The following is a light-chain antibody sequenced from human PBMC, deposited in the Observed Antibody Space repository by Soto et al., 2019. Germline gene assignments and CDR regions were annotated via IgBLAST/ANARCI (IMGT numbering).Light chain of an antibody. CDR1: QSVGRN. Sequence: EIVMTQSPATLPVSPGERATLSCRASQSVGRNLAWYQLKPGLAPRLLIYAVSTRATGIPARFSGSGSGTEFTLTISSLQSEDFAVYYCQQYDDWPPVTFGQGTRLEMK. CDR3: QQYDDWPPVT. CDR2: AVS. J-gene: IGKJ5*01. V-gene: IGKV3-15*01.